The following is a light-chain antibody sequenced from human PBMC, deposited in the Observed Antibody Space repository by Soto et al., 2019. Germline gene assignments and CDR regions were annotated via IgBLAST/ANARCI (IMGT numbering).Light chain of an antibody. V-gene: IGKV3-20*01. CDR3: QQFDRSLPSWT. Sequence: ETVLTQSPGTLSLSPGERATLSCRASQSVSSNYLAWYQHIPGQAPRLPIYGASTRATGIPDRFSGSGSGTDFTLTISRLEPEDVAVYYCQQFDRSLPSWTFGQGTKVE. CDR2: GAS. J-gene: IGKJ1*01. CDR1: QSVSSNY.